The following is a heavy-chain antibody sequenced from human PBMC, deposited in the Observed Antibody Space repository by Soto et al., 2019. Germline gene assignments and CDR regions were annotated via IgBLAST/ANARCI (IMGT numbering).Heavy chain of an antibody. J-gene: IGHJ3*02. Sequence: QVHLVQSGAEVKKPGASVKVSCKASGYTFTSYGISWVRQAPGQGLEWMGWISGYNGKTKYAQKLQGRVTMTTDTSTRTAYMELRSLRSDDTAMYYCARRRVEIAYDAFDIWGQGTVVTVSP. CDR1: GYTFTSYG. CDR2: ISGYNGKT. D-gene: IGHD2-15*01. V-gene: IGHV1-18*01. CDR3: ARRRVEIAYDAFDI.